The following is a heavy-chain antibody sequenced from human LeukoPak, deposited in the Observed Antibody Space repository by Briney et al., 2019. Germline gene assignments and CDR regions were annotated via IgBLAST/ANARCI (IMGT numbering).Heavy chain of an antibody. CDR2: IYWNDDK. D-gene: IGHD1-14*01. CDR1: GFLLRTSGVG. J-gene: IGHJ5*02. CDR3: AHSTKAPNRYNWFDL. V-gene: IGHV2-5*01. Sequence: SGPTLVNPTQTRTLTCNFSGFLLRTSGVGVGWMRQPPGKALEWPALIYWNDDKRYSPSLKRRLTITKDNSKNQVVLTMTNMQPVDTATYYCAHSTKAPNRYNWFDLWGQGTLVTVSS.